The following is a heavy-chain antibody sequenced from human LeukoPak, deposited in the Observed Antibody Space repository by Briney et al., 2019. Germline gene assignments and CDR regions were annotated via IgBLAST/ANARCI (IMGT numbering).Heavy chain of an antibody. J-gene: IGHJ5*02. V-gene: IGHV3-30*19. D-gene: IGHD2/OR15-2a*01. Sequence: PGRSLRLSCAASGFNFSFYGMQWVRQAPGKGLEWVALISYDGSNKYYTDSVKGRFNISRDNSNNTLYLQMNSLRAEDTAVYYCARDRNIGEGYWFDPWGQGTPVTVSS. CDR3: ARDRNIGEGYWFDP. CDR1: GFNFSFYG. CDR2: ISYDGSNK.